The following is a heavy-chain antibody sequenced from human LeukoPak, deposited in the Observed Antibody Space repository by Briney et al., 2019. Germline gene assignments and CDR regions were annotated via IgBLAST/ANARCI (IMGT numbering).Heavy chain of an antibody. Sequence: GGSLRHSCAASGLTFSSYGMPWVRQAAGKGLERVAVIAYDGSNNYYADSVKGRFTISRDNSKNTLYLQMNSLRAEDTAVYYCAKDLGGYSYGKKYYYGMDVWGQGTTVTVSS. CDR3: AKDLGGYSYGKKYYYGMDV. D-gene: IGHD5-18*01. V-gene: IGHV3-30*18. J-gene: IGHJ6*02. CDR2: IAYDGSNN. CDR1: GLTFSSYG.